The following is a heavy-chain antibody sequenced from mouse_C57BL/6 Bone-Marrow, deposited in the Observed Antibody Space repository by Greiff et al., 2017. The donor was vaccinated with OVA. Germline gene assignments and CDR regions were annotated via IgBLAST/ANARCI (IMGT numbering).Heavy chain of an antibody. CDR3: AREDSNTYYFDY. Sequence: EVQLVESEGGLVQPGSSMKLSCTASGFTFSDYYMAWVRQVPEKGLEWVANINYDGSSTYYLDSLKSRFIISRDNAKNILYLQMSSLKSEDTATYYCAREDSNTYYFDYWGQGTTLTVSS. V-gene: IGHV5-16*01. CDR2: INYDGSST. J-gene: IGHJ2*01. CDR1: GFTFSDYY. D-gene: IGHD2-5*01.